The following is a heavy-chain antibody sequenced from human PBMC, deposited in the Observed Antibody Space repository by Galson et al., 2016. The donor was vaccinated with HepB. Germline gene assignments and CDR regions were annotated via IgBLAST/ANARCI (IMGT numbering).Heavy chain of an antibody. CDR3: TRGGAADWFDP. Sequence: TLSLTCTVSGGSISSGAYYWSWIRQHPGKGLEWIGYISYSGSTYYTPSLKSRVTISVDTSKNQFSLNLSSVTVADTAVYYCTRGGAADWFDPWGQGTLVTVSS. CDR1: GGSISSGAYY. V-gene: IGHV4-31*03. D-gene: IGHD6-25*01. CDR2: ISYSGST. J-gene: IGHJ5*02.